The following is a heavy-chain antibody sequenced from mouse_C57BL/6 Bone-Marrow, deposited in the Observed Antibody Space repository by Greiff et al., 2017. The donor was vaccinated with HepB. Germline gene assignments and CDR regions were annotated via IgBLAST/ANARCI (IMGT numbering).Heavy chain of an antibody. CDR1: GYTFTSYD. D-gene: IGHD2-2*01. CDR2: IYPRDGST. J-gene: IGHJ3*01. Sequence: QVQLQQSGPELVKPGASVKLSCKASGYTFTSYDINWVNQRPGQGLEWIGWIYPRDGSTKYNEKFKGKATLTVDTSSSTAYMELHSLTSEDSAVYFCARQAIYYGYDGPWFAYWGQGTLVTVSA. CDR3: ARQAIYYGYDGPWFAY. V-gene: IGHV1-85*01.